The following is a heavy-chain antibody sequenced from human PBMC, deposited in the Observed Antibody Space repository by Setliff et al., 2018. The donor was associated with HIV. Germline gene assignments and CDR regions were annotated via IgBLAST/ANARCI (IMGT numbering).Heavy chain of an antibody. Sequence: GGSLRLSCAASGFTFSTYWMSWVRQAPGKGLEWVANIKQDGSEKYYVDSVKGRFTISRDNSKDTLFLQMNSLRPEDTAMYYCAREGVFVLGSYTGEGRDYWGQGTLVTVSS. D-gene: IGHD3-10*01. V-gene: IGHV3-7*03. CDR3: AREGVFVLGSYTGEGRDY. J-gene: IGHJ4*02. CDR2: IKQDGSEK. CDR1: GFTFSTYW.